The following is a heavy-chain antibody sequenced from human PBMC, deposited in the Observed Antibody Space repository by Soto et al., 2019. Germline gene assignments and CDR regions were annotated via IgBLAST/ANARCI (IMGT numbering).Heavy chain of an antibody. CDR3: ARRQTAVPHY. CDR1: GDSISGSPYY. Sequence: QVQLQESGPGLVMPSETLSLTCSVSGDSISGSPYYWGWIRQPPGKRLEWIGSIFHDGYIVYTPSLKSRVTISVDTSKNQFSLKLTSVAAADPAIYFCARRQTAVPHYWGQGILVTVSS. J-gene: IGHJ4*02. D-gene: IGHD6-13*01. V-gene: IGHV4-39*01. CDR2: IFHDGYI.